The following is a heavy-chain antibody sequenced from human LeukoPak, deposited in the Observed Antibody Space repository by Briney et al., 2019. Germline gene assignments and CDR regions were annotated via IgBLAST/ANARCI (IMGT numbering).Heavy chain of an antibody. D-gene: IGHD1-20*01. J-gene: IGHJ5*02. Sequence: GGSLRSSGAASGFTFSSYAMSWVRQAPGKGLEWVSTISINGGSTYYADSVKGRFTISRDNSKNTLYLQLNSLRAEDTAVYYCALYNYNTDRWFDPWGQGTPVTVSS. CDR2: ISINGGST. CDR3: ALYNYNTDRWFDP. V-gene: IGHV3-23*01. CDR1: GFTFSSYA.